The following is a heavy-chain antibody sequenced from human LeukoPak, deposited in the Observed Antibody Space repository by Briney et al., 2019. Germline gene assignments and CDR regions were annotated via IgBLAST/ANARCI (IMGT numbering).Heavy chain of an antibody. CDR3: ALASGSYPYYYYGMDV. CDR2: IIPIFGTA. CDR1: GGTFSSYA. D-gene: IGHD1-26*01. Sequence: SVKVSCKASGGTFSSYAISWVRQAPGQGLEWMGGIIPIFGTANYAQKFQGRVTITADESTSTAYMELSSLRSEDTAVYYCALASGSYPYYYYGMDVWGQGTTVTVSS. V-gene: IGHV1-69*13. J-gene: IGHJ6*02.